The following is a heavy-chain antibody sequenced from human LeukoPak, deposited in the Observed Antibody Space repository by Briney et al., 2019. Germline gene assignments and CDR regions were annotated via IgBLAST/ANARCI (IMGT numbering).Heavy chain of an antibody. CDR2: ISSSSNYI. V-gene: IGHV3-21*01. D-gene: IGHD3-10*01. J-gene: IGHJ4*02. CDR1: GFTFSSYS. Sequence: GGSLRLSCAASGFTFSSYSMNWVRQAPGKGLEWVSSISSSSNYIHYADSVKGRFTISRDNAENSLYLQMNSLRAEDTAVYYCARGAYMVRGIIGQINFDYWGQGTLVTVSS. CDR3: ARGAYMVRGIIGQINFDY.